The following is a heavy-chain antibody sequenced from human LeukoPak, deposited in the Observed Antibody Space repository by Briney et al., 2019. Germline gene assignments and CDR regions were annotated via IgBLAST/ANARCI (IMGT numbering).Heavy chain of an antibody. CDR3: ARQLGYGSGLYYFDY. D-gene: IGHD3-10*01. Sequence: GESLKISCKGSEYTFTSYWIGWVRQMPGKGLEWMGIIYPGDSATRYSPSFQGQVTMSVDKSISTAYLQWSSLKASDSAMYYCARQLGYGSGLYYFDYWGQGTLVTVSS. CDR2: IYPGDSAT. V-gene: IGHV5-51*01. J-gene: IGHJ4*02. CDR1: EYTFTSYW.